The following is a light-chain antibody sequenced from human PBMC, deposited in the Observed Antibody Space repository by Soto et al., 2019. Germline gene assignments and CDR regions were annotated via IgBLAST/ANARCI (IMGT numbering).Light chain of an antibody. V-gene: IGLV2-14*01. CDR3: CSYTSSNTFV. CDR2: EVS. J-gene: IGLJ1*01. CDR1: SSDAGHYNY. Sequence: QSVLTQPASVSGSPGQPITISCTGTSSDAGHYNYVSWYQHHPGKTPKLMIYEVSNRPSGVSNRFSGSKSGNMASLTISGLQAEDEADYYCCSYTSSNTFVFGSGTKSPS.